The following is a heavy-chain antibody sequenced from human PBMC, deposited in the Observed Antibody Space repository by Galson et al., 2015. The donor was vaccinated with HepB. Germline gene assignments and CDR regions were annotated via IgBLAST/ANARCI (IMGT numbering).Heavy chain of an antibody. CDR2: ITSSSYI. J-gene: IGHJ4*02. CDR1: GFMFNYYS. V-gene: IGHV3-69-1*01. D-gene: IGHD4-17*01. CDR3: ARVADADYGDHSHFDY. Sequence: SLRLSCAASGFMFNYYSMNWVRQAPGKGLEWVSSITSSSYIDYADSVKGRFTISRDNAKNSLYLQMNNLRAEDTAVYYCARVADADYGDHSHFDYWGQGTLVTVSS.